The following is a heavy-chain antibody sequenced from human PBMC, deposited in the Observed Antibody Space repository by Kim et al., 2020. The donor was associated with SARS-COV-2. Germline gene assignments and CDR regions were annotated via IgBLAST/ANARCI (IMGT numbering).Heavy chain of an antibody. CDR1: RDTFNTYA. J-gene: IGHJ4*02. CDR2: IVPFIGTS. D-gene: IGHD6-13*01. V-gene: IGHV1-69*13. Sequence: SVKVSCKASRDTFNTYAISWVRQAPGQGLEWLGGIVPFIGTSDYAQKFQGRLTVTADDSTTTVYMELSSLRSDDPAVYFCARGGFSSSWRLDSWGQGTL. CDR3: ARGGFSSSWRLDS.